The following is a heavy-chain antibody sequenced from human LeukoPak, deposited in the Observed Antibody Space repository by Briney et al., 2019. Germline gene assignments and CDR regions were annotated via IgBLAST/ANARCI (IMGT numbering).Heavy chain of an antibody. CDR1: GGSFSGYY. CDR3: ASSNYYDSRHY. Sequence: SETLSLTCAVYGGSFSGYYWSWIRQPPGKGLEWIGEISHSGSTNYNPSLKSRVTISVDTSKNQFSLKLSSVTAADTAVYYCASSNYYDSRHYWGQGTLVTVSS. J-gene: IGHJ4*02. D-gene: IGHD3-22*01. V-gene: IGHV4-34*01. CDR2: ISHSGST.